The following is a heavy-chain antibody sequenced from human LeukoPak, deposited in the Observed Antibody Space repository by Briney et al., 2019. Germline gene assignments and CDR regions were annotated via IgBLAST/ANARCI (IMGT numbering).Heavy chain of an antibody. D-gene: IGHD4-17*01. Sequence: SSEALSLTCTVSGGSISSGDYYWSWIRQPPGKGLEWIGYIYHSGSTYYNPSLKSRVTISVDRSKNQFSLKLSSVTAADTAVYYCASTTVTTFRYYYFDYWGQGTLVTVSS. V-gene: IGHV4-30-2*01. CDR3: ASTTVTTFRYYYFDY. J-gene: IGHJ4*02. CDR2: IYHSGST. CDR1: GGSISSGDYY.